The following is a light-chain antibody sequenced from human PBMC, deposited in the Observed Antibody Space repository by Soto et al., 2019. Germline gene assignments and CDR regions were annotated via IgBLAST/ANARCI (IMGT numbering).Light chain of an antibody. V-gene: IGLV2-14*02. CDR3: SSFTSTNTQV. CDR2: EGN. J-gene: IGLJ1*01. CDR1: SSDVGNYNL. Sequence: QSALTQPASVSGSPGQSITISWTGTSSDVGNYNLVSWYQQHPGKAPKLMIYEGNKRPSGVSNRFSGSKSGNTASLTMSGLQAEDEADYYCSSFTSTNTQVFGTGTKVTVL.